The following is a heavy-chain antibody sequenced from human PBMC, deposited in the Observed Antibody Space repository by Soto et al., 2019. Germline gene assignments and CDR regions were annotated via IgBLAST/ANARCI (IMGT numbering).Heavy chain of an antibody. CDR3: ARDALYGDSYYYYYYMDV. CDR2: IYYSGST. V-gene: IGHV4-39*07. Sequence: SETLSLTCTVSGGSISSSSYYWGWIRQPPGKGLEWIGSIYYSGSTYYNPSLKSRVTISVDTSKNQFSLKLSSVTAADTAVYYCARDALYGDSYYYYYYMDVWGKGTTVTVSS. CDR1: GGSISSSSYY. J-gene: IGHJ6*03. D-gene: IGHD4-17*01.